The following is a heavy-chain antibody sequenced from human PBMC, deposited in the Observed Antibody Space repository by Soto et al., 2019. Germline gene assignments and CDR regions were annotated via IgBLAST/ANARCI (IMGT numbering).Heavy chain of an antibody. J-gene: IGHJ4*02. V-gene: IGHV4-34*01. Sequence: SETLSLTCAVYGGSFSGYYWSWIRQPPGKGLEWIGEINHSGSTNYNPSLKSRVTISVDTSKNQFSLRLSSVTAADTAVYYCARLGYCSGGSCYSSPRLAGGRFDYWGQGTLVTVSS. CDR3: ARLGYCSGGSCYSSPRLAGGRFDY. CDR2: INHSGST. D-gene: IGHD2-15*01. CDR1: GGSFSGYY.